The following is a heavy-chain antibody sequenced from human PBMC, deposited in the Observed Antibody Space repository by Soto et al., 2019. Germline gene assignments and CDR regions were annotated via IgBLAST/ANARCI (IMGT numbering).Heavy chain of an antibody. J-gene: IGHJ4*02. Sequence: GGSLRLSCAASGFNFPNYGLGWVRQAPGKGLEWVSFLGSNPRTIYYSDSVKGRFTISRDNARTSLYLQMDSLRDEDTALYYCARGYGAADYWGRGTLVTVSS. CDR1: GFNFPNYG. CDR2: LGSNPRTI. V-gene: IGHV3-11*04. CDR3: ARGYGAADY. D-gene: IGHD4-17*01.